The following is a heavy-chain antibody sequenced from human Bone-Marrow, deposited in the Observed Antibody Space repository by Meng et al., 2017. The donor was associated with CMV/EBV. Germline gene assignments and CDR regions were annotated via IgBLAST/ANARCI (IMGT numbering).Heavy chain of an antibody. Sequence: QVQLGRSGTEVKKPGASVKVSCKPSGYTFTSYGISWVRQAPGQGLEWMGWISAYNGNTNYTQTLQGRVTMTTDTSTSTAHMELRSLRSEDTAVYYCAWGGRWYRFDYWGQGTLVTVSS. J-gene: IGHJ4*02. CDR3: AWGGRWYRFDY. CDR2: ISAYNGNT. D-gene: IGHD3-16*01. CDR1: GYTFTSYG. V-gene: IGHV1-18*01.